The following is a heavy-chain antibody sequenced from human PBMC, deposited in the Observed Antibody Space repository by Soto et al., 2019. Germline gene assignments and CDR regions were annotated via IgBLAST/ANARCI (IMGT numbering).Heavy chain of an antibody. V-gene: IGHV4-39*01. CDR2: IYFSGTA. D-gene: IGHD3-16*01. CDR3: ARGAPGPIPNSYFDF. Sequence: LQLQESGPGLVKPSETLSLTCSVSGGSISNTSYYWGWIRQSPGKGLEWLGNIYFSGTAYYTPSLRSRVTISVDTSKNQFSLQFNSMTAADTGVYYCARGAPGPIPNSYFDFWVQGTLVTVSS. J-gene: IGHJ4*02. CDR1: GGSISNTSYY.